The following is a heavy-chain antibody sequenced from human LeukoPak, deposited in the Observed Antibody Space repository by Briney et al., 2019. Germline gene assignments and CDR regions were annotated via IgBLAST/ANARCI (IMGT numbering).Heavy chain of an antibody. J-gene: IGHJ4*02. CDR1: GGSCSGYY. D-gene: IGHD6-13*01. CDR3: ARGRQYRYSSSWLLDY. Sequence: PSETLTLTCAVYGGSCSGYYWSWIRQPPGKELEWIGEINHSGSTNYNPSLKSRVTISVDTSKNQFSLKLSSVTAADTAVYYCARGRQYRYSSSWLLDYWGQGTLVTVSS. V-gene: IGHV4-34*01. CDR2: INHSGST.